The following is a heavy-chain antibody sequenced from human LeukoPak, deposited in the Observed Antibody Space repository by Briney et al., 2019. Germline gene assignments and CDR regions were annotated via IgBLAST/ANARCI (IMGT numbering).Heavy chain of an antibody. CDR1: GFTFSSYG. Sequence: PGGSLRLSCAASGFTFSSYGMNWVRQAPGKGLEWVSIIYNGGTTNYADSVKGRFTISRDNAKNSLYLQMNSLRAEDTAVYYCARDSKLRADSGYDLADYWGQGTLVTVSS. CDR2: IYNGGTT. V-gene: IGHV3-48*04. D-gene: IGHD5-12*01. J-gene: IGHJ4*02. CDR3: ARDSKLRADSGYDLADY.